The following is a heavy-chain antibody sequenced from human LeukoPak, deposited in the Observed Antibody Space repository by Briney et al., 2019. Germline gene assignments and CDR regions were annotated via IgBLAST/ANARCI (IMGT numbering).Heavy chain of an antibody. Sequence: GGSLRLSCAASGFTFSDYYMSWIRQAPGKGLEWVSYISSSGSTIYYADSVKGRFTISRDNAKNSLYLQMNSLRAEDTAVYYCAREGDFWSGYYYYFDYWGQGTLVTVSS. J-gene: IGHJ4*02. CDR1: GFTFSDYY. CDR2: ISSSGSTI. V-gene: IGHV3-11*04. CDR3: AREGDFWSGYYYYFDY. D-gene: IGHD3-3*01.